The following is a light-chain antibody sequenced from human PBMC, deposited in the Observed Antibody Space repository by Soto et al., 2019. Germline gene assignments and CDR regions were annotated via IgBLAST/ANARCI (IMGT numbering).Light chain of an antibody. CDR3: QQRSSWPIT. Sequence: EIVLTQSPGTLSLSPVERATLSCRASQSVSRYLAWYQQKPGQAPRLLIYDASNRATGIPARFSGSGSGTDFTLTISSLEPEDFAVYYCQQRSSWPITFGQGTRLEI. V-gene: IGKV3-11*01. CDR2: DAS. J-gene: IGKJ5*01. CDR1: QSVSRY.